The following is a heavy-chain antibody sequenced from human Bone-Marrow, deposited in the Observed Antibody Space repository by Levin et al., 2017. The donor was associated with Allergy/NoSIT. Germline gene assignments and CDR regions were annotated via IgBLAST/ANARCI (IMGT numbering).Heavy chain of an antibody. CDR2: ISWDASTT. J-gene: IGHJ4*02. D-gene: IGHD6-19*01. Sequence: GESLKISCAASGFTFNDYTMHWVRQAPQRGLEWVSLISWDASTTYYADSVRGRFTISRDNSKNALYLQMNSLTTEDTDLYYCAKDLSPRIAVTGNIEYWGQGPLVPVSS. V-gene: IGHV3-43*01. CDR1: GFTFNDYT. CDR3: AKDLSPRIAVTGNIEY.